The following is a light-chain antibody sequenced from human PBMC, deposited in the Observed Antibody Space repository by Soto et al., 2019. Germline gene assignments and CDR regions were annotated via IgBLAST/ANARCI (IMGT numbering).Light chain of an antibody. V-gene: IGLV2-8*01. CDR3: SSFVATNNLIV. CDR1: SSDIGAYKY. CDR2: EVN. Sequence: QSALTQPPSASGSPGQSVTISCTGTSSDIGAYKYVSWYQQHPGKAPKLIIYEVNERPSGVPDRFSGSKSGNTASLTVSGLQPEVEAEYSCSSFVATNNLIVFGTGTKLTV. J-gene: IGLJ1*01.